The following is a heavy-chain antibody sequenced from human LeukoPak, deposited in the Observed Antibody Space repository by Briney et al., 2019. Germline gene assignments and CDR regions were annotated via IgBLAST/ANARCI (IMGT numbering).Heavy chain of an antibody. D-gene: IGHD3-10*01. J-gene: IGHJ4*02. CDR1: GGSISSGGYY. V-gene: IGHV4-31*03. CDR3: ARHSLLWFGELLTYFDY. CDR2: IYYSGST. Sequence: SQTLSLTCTVSGGSISSGGYYWSWIRQHPGKGLEWIGYIYYSGSTYYNPSLKSRVTISVDTSKNQFSLKLSSVTAADTAVYYCARHSLLWFGELLTYFDYWGQGTLVTVSS.